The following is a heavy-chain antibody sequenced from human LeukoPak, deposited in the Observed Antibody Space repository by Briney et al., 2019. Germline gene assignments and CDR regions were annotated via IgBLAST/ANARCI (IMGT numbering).Heavy chain of an antibody. CDR1: GYTFTGYY. Sequence: ASVKVSCXASGYTFTGYYMHWVRQAPGQGLEWMGRINPNSGGTNYAQKFQGRVTMTRDTSISTAYMELSRLRSDDTAVYYCASVYYDSSGYWDAFDIWGQGTMVTVSS. V-gene: IGHV1-2*06. J-gene: IGHJ3*02. D-gene: IGHD3-22*01. CDR2: INPNSGGT. CDR3: ASVYYDSSGYWDAFDI.